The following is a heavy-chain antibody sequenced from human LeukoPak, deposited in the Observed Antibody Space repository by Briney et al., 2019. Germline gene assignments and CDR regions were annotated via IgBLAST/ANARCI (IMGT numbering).Heavy chain of an antibody. CDR3: ARDGYSSGWYPDY. V-gene: IGHV3-74*01. J-gene: IGHJ4*02. CDR1: GFTFSTYW. CDR2: INSDGSST. D-gene: IGHD6-19*01. Sequence: GGSLRLSCEASGFTFSTYWMYWVRQAPGKGLMWVSRINSDGSSTSYADSVKGRFTISRDNAKNTLYLQMNSLRAEDTAVYYCARDGYSSGWYPDYWGQGTLVTVSS.